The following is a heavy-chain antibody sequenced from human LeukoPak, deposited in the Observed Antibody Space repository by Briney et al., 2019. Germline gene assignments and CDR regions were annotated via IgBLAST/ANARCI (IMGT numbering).Heavy chain of an antibody. CDR2: ISGSGGST. CDR1: GFTFSSYA. D-gene: IGHD5-12*01. V-gene: IGHV3-23*01. Sequence: GGSLRLSCAASGFTFSSYAMSWVRQAPGKGLEWVSAISGSGGSTYYADSVKGRFTISRDNSKYTLYLQMNSLRAEDTAVYYCAKDLMATNRIELDYWGQGTLVTVSS. J-gene: IGHJ4*02. CDR3: AKDLMATNRIELDY.